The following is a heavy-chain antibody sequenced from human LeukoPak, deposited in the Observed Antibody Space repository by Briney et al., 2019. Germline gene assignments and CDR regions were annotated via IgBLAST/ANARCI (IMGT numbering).Heavy chain of an antibody. J-gene: IGHJ6*02. CDR1: GGSFSGYY. V-gene: IGHV4-34*01. Sequence: SETLSLTCAVYGGSFSGYYWSWIRQPPGKGLEWIGEINHSGSTNYNPSLKSRVTISVDTSKNQFSLKLSSVTAADTAVYYCARNYYGSGSYYYYGMDVWGQGTTATVSS. CDR2: INHSGST. CDR3: ARNYYGSGSYYYYGMDV. D-gene: IGHD3-10*01.